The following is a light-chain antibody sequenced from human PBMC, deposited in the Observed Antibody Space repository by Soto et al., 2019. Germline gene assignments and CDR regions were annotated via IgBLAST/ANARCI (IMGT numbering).Light chain of an antibody. CDR2: DVS. Sequence: DIQMTQSPSTLSASVGDRVTITCRASQSIGSWLAWYLQKPGKAPKLLIYDVSGLQSGVPSGFSGSGSGTEFTLTISSRQPDDFATYYCQQYNDAPFTFGPGTKVDIK. V-gene: IGKV1-5*01. J-gene: IGKJ3*01. CDR1: QSIGSW. CDR3: QQYNDAPFT.